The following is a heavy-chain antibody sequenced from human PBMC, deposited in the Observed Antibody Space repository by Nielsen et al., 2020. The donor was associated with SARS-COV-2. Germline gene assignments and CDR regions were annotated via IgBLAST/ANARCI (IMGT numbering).Heavy chain of an antibody. Sequence: NLQGRVTMTTDTSTSTVYMELRSLRSDDTAVYYCARGTVVVAATLYFQHWGQGTLVTVSS. J-gene: IGHJ1*01. V-gene: IGHV1-18*01. D-gene: IGHD2-15*01. CDR3: ARGTVVVAATLYFQH.